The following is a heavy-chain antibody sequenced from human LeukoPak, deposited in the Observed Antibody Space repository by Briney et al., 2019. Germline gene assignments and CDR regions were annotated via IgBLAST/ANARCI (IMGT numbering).Heavy chain of an antibody. CDR1: GFAFDNYA. Sequence: GGSLRLSCAASGFAFDNYAMHWVRQGPGRGLEWVSDISWSSGTVDYADSVKGRFVISRDNAKNSLYLEMKDLRTEDTAFYYCARANSSSATRNFFDYWGQGTLVTVSS. CDR2: ISWSSGTV. J-gene: IGHJ4*02. D-gene: IGHD2/OR15-2a*01. CDR3: ARANSSSATRNFFDY. V-gene: IGHV3-9*01.